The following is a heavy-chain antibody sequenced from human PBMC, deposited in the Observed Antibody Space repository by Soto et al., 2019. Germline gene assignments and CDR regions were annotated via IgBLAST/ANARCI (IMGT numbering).Heavy chain of an antibody. V-gene: IGHV3-7*04. D-gene: IGHD6-13*01. CDR2: IKQDGSEK. CDR3: ARGGYSSSWYWTPVDY. Sequence: GGSLRLSCAASGFTFSSYWMSWVRQAPGKGLEWVANIKQDGSEKYYVDSVKGRFTISRDNAKNSLYLQMNSLRAEDTAVYYCARGGYSSSWYWTPVDYWGQGTLVTVSS. J-gene: IGHJ4*02. CDR1: GFTFSSYW.